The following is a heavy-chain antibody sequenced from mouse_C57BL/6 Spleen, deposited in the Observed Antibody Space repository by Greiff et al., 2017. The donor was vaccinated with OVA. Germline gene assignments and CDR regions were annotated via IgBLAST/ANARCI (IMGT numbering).Heavy chain of an antibody. Sequence: EVQLQESEGGLVQPGSSMKLSCTASGFTFSDYYMAWVRQVPEKGLEWVANINYDGSSTYYLDSLKSRFIISRDNAKNILYLQMSSLKSEDTATYYCARYYDYDGRYYAMDYWGQGTSVTVSS. CDR2: INYDGSST. CDR1: GFTFSDYY. J-gene: IGHJ4*01. V-gene: IGHV5-16*01. CDR3: ARYYDYDGRYYAMDY. D-gene: IGHD2-4*01.